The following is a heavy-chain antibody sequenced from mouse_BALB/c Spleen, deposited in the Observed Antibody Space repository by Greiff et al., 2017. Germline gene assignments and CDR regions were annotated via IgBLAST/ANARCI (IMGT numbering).Heavy chain of an antibody. CDR3: ARAAYYYFDY. D-gene: IGHD1-1*01. J-gene: IGHJ2*01. Sequence: EVQRVESGGGLVKPGGSLKLSCAASGFTFSDYYMYWVRQTPEKRLEWVATISDGGSYTYYPDSVKGRFTISRDNAKNNLYLQMSSLKSEDTAMYYCARAAYYYFDYWGQGTTLTVSS. CDR2: ISDGGSYT. V-gene: IGHV5-4*02. CDR1: GFTFSDYY.